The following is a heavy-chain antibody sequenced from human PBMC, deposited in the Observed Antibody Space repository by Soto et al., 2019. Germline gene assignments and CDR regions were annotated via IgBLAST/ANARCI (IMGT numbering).Heavy chain of an antibody. CDR1: GFSFSDSY. J-gene: IGHJ6*02. CDR3: ARDRGGYGPPDV. D-gene: IGHD3-10*01. V-gene: IGHV3-11*06. CDR2: ISGSSGYT. Sequence: QVQLVESGGGLVKPGGSLRLSCAASGFSFSDSYMSWVRQAPGKGLVWVAYISGSSGYTGYADSVKGRFTISRDNAKNSLYLQRNSLRVEDTAVYYCARDRGGYGPPDVWGQGTTVTVSS.